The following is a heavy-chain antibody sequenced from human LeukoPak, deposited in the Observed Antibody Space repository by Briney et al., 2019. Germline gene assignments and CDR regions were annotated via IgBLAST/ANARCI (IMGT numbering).Heavy chain of an antibody. D-gene: IGHD6-19*01. V-gene: IGHV1-18*01. CDR3: ARGPRGWYSD. CDR2: ISAYNGNT. J-gene: IGHJ4*02. CDR1: GYTFTSYG. Sequence: ASVKVSCKASGYTFTSYGISSVPQAPGQGLESMGWISAYNGNTNYAQKLQGRVTMTTDTTTSTAYMELRSLRSDDTAVYYCARGPRGWYSDWGQGTLVTVSS.